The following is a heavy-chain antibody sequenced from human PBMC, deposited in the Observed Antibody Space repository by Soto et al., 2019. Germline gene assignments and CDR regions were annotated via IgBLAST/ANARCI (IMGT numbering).Heavy chain of an antibody. J-gene: IGHJ4*02. CDR2: INHRGST. Sequence: SETLSLTCAVYGGSFSGYYWRWIRQPPGKWQQLIGEINHRGSTNYSPSFKSRVTISVDTSKNQFSLKLSSVTAADTAVYYWARKKGDYWGQGTLVT. CDR3: ARKKGDY. V-gene: IGHV4-34*01. CDR1: GGSFSGYY.